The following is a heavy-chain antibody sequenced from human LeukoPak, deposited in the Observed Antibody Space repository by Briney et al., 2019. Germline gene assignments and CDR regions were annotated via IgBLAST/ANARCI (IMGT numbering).Heavy chain of an antibody. CDR3: GRYTAAAGTVDP. D-gene: IGHD6-13*01. Sequence: SETLSLTCTVSGGSITSDDYYWGWLRRPPGKGLEWIGRIYYSGSTHYNPSLKSRVTMSVDTSKNKFSLNLSSVTAADTAVYYCGRYTAAAGTVDPWGQGTLVTVSS. V-gene: IGHV4-39*01. CDR2: IYYSGST. J-gene: IGHJ5*02. CDR1: GGSITSDDYY.